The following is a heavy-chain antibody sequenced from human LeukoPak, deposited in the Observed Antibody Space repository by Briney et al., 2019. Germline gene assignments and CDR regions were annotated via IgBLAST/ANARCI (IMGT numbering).Heavy chain of an antibody. Sequence: GGSLRLSCAASGFTFSSYSMNWVRQAPGKGLEWVSSISSSSSYMYYADSVKGRFTISRDNAKNSLYLQMNSLRAEDTAVYYCARSYYFDYWGQGTLVTVSS. D-gene: IGHD1-26*01. CDR2: ISSSSSYM. CDR1: GFTFSSYS. V-gene: IGHV3-21*01. J-gene: IGHJ4*02. CDR3: ARSYYFDY.